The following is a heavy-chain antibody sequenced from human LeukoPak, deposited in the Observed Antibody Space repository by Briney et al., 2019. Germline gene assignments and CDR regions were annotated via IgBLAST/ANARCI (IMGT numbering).Heavy chain of an antibody. V-gene: IGHV3-48*03. CDR3: VRDKGWD. Sequence: AGGSLRLSCAASGFSFSNFEMNWVRQAPGKGLEWVSYISSSGSFIYYADSVKGRSTISRDNAKNSLYLQMNSLGAEDTAVYYCVRDKGWDWGQGTLVTVSS. CDR1: GFSFSNFE. J-gene: IGHJ4*02. CDR2: ISSSGSFI. D-gene: IGHD3-16*01.